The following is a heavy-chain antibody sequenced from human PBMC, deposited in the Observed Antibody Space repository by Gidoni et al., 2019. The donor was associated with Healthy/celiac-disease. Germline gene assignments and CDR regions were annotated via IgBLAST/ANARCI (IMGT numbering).Heavy chain of an antibody. CDR1: GFTFSSYS. J-gene: IGHJ6*04. CDR2: ISRSSSTI. Sequence: EVQLVESGGGLVQPGGSLRLSCAASGFTFSSYSMNWVRQAPGKGLEWVSYISRSSSTIYYADSVKGRFTISRDNAKNSLYLQMNSLRAEDTAVYYCARRGTVATIYYYYGMDVWGKGTTVTVSS. V-gene: IGHV3-48*01. CDR3: ARRGTVATIYYYYGMDV. D-gene: IGHD5-12*01.